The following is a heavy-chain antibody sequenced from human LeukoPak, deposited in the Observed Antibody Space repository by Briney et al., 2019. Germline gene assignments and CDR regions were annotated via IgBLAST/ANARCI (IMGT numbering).Heavy chain of an antibody. CDR2: INAGNGNT. CDR3: ARDGGGFPYWYFDL. CDR1: GYTFTSYA. J-gene: IGHJ2*01. V-gene: IGHV1-3*01. D-gene: IGHD3-16*01. Sequence: GASVKVSCKASGYTFTSYAMHWVRQAPGQRLEWMGWINAGNGNTKYSQKFQGRVTITRDTSASTAYMELSSLRSEDTAVYYCARDGGGFPYWYFDLWGRGTLVTVSS.